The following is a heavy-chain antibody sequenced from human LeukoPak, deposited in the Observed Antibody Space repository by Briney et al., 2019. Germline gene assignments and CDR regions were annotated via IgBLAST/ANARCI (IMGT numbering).Heavy chain of an antibody. J-gene: IGHJ4*02. D-gene: IGHD2-2*01. CDR1: GYTLTELS. V-gene: IGHV1-24*01. Sequence: ASVKVSCKVSGYTLTELSMHWVRQAPGKGLEWMGGFDPEDGETIYAQKFQGRVTMTEDTYTDTAYMELSSLRSEDTAVYDCATGDIVVVPADTLDYWGQGTLVTVSS. CDR3: ATGDIVVVPADTLDY. CDR2: FDPEDGET.